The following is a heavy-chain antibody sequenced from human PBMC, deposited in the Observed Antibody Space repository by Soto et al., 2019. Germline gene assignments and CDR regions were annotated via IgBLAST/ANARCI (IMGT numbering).Heavy chain of an antibody. V-gene: IGHV1-24*01. Sequence: QVQLVQSGAEVKKPGASVKVSCKVSGYTLTELSMHWVRQAPGKGLEWMGGFDPEDGETIYAQKFQGRVTMTEDTSTDTAYMEQSSLRSEDTAVYYCATSFRGVIINTWFDPWVQGTLVTVSS. D-gene: IGHD3-10*01. J-gene: IGHJ5*02. CDR3: ATSFRGVIINTWFDP. CDR1: GYTLTELS. CDR2: FDPEDGET.